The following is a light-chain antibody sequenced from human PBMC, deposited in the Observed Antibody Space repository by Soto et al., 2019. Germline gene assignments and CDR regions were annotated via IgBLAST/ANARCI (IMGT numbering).Light chain of an antibody. CDR3: QQYNNWPRT. CDR2: GAS. V-gene: IGKV3-15*01. J-gene: IGKJ1*01. Sequence: EIVMTQSPATLSVSPGERATLSCRASQSLSSDLAWYQQKPGQAPSLLMYGASTRAKGVPARFSGSGSGTEFTLTIYSLQSEDFAVYYCQQYNNWPRTFGQGTKVDIK. CDR1: QSLSSD.